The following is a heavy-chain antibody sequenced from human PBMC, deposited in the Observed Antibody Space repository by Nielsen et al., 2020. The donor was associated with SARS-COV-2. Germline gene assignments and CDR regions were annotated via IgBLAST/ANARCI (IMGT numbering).Heavy chain of an antibody. CDR1: GFTFSSYS. D-gene: IGHD6-13*01. CDR3: ARDRGYSSWYEDYYYYGMDV. CDR2: ISSSSSYI. V-gene: IGHV3-21*01. Sequence: GESLKISCAASGFTFSSYSMNWVRQAPGKGLEWVSSISSSSSYIYYADSVKGRFTISRDNAKNSLYLQMNSLRAEDTAVYYCARDRGYSSWYEDYYYYGMDVWGQGTTVTVSS. J-gene: IGHJ6*02.